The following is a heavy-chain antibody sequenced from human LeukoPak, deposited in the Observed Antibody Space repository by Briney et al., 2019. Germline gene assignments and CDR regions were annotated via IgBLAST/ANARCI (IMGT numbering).Heavy chain of an antibody. CDR3: APTGGIVP. D-gene: IGHD2-15*01. V-gene: IGHV1-69*13. J-gene: IGHJ5*02. Sequence: ASVKVSCKAFGGSFSSEAISWVRQAPGQGLEWMGGIIPIFGTANYAQKFQGRVTITADESTSTAYMELSSLRSEDTAVYYCAPTGGIVPWGQGTLVTVSS. CDR1: GGSFSSEA. CDR2: IIPIFGTA.